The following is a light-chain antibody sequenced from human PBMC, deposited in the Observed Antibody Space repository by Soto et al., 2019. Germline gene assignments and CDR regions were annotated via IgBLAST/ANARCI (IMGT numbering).Light chain of an antibody. CDR2: DAS. J-gene: IGKJ1*01. V-gene: IGKV1-5*01. Sequence: GDRVTITCRASQSISSWLAWYQQKPGKAPKLLIYDASSLESGVPSRFSGSGSGTDFTLTISCLQSEDFATYYCQQYYSYLWTFGQGTKVDI. CDR1: QSISSW. CDR3: QQYYSYLWT.